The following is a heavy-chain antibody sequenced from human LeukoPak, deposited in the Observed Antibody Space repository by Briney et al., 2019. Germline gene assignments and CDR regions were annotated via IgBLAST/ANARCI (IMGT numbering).Heavy chain of an antibody. D-gene: IGHD3-10*01. CDR1: GFTFSSYS. CDR2: ISSSSSYI. Sequence: GGSLRLSCAASGFTFSSYSMNWVRQAPGKGLEWVSSISSSSSYIYYADSVKGRFTISRDNSKNSLYLQMNSLRAEETAVYYCARDRLWFRELFRAFDIWGQGTMVTVSS. J-gene: IGHJ3*02. CDR3: ARDRLWFRELFRAFDI. V-gene: IGHV3-21*01.